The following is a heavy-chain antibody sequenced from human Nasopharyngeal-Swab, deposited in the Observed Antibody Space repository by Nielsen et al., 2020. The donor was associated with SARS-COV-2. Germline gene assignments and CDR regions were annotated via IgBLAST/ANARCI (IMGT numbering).Heavy chain of an antibody. CDR3: ARVGGLRFLQWLLSDDY. V-gene: IGHV3-21*01. Sequence: GESLKISCAASGFTFSSYNMNWVRQAPGKGLEWVSSISSSSNYIYYADSVKGRFTISRDNAKNSLYLQMNSLRAEDTAVYYCARVGGLRFLQWLLSDDYWGQGTLVTVSS. CDR1: GFTFSSYN. J-gene: IGHJ4*02. D-gene: IGHD3-3*01. CDR2: ISSSSNYI.